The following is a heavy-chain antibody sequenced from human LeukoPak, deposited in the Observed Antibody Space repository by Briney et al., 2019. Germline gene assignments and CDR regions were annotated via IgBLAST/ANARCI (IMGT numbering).Heavy chain of an antibody. Sequence: SETLSLTCAVYGGSFSSYYWSWIRQPPGKGLEWIGEINHSGSTNYNPSLKSRVTISIDTSKNQFSLKLRSVTAADTAVYYCARVGDLDDSVWGSFRDRLDAFDIWGQGTMVTVSS. CDR3: ARVGDLDDSVWGSFRDRLDAFDI. J-gene: IGHJ3*02. V-gene: IGHV4-34*01. CDR1: GGSFSSYY. CDR2: INHSGST. D-gene: IGHD3-16*02.